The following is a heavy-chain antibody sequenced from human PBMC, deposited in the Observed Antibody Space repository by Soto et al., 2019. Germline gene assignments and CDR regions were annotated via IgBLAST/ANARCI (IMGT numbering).Heavy chain of an antibody. Sequence: QVQLVQSGAEVKKPGASVKVSCKASGYTFTGNYMHWVRQAPGQGLEWMGWINPNSGGTNYAQKFERKVTVTRDTAISTAYMELCRLRSDDTAVYYCARDGDSSSPFDIWGQGTMVTVSS. D-gene: IGHD6-6*01. CDR1: GYTFTGNY. CDR3: ARDGDSSSPFDI. J-gene: IGHJ3*02. CDR2: INPNSGGT. V-gene: IGHV1-2*02.